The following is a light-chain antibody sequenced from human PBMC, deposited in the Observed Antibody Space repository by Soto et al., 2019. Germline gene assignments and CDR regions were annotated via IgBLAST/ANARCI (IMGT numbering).Light chain of an antibody. V-gene: IGKV3-11*01. J-gene: IGKJ4*01. CDR1: QSVSSY. CDR3: QQRSNWPS. Sequence: EIVLTQSPATLSLPPGERATLSCRASQSVSSYLAWYQQKPGQAPRLLIYDASNRATGIPARFSGSGSGTDFTLTISSLEPEDFAVYDCQQRSNWPSFGGGTKVEIK. CDR2: DAS.